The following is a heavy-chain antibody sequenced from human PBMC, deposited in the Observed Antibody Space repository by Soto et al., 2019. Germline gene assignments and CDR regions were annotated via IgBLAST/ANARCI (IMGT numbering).Heavy chain of an antibody. CDR1: GGSFRGYT. J-gene: IGHJ6*02. V-gene: IGHV4-34*01. Sequence: PSETLPLTCAVYGGSFRGYTWSWIRQAPGKGLEWIGEVNAGGGTKYNPSLKSRVTISEDASKNEFFLSLGPVTAADTAVYYCARADFSQSCTKGYCGLDGWGQGITVTVSS. CDR3: ARADFSQSCTKGYCGLDG. D-gene: IGHD2-8*01. CDR2: VNAGGGT.